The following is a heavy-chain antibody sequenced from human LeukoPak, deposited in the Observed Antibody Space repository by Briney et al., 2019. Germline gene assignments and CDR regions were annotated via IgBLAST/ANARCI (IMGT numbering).Heavy chain of an antibody. V-gene: IGHV3-21*01. CDR2: ISSSSSYI. CDR1: GFTFSSYS. D-gene: IGHD3-9*01. J-gene: IGHJ5*02. Sequence: GGSLRLSCAASGFTFSSYSMNWVRQAPGKGLEWVSSISSSSSYIYYADSVKGRFTISRDNAKNTLYLQMNSLRAEDTAVYYCARVNDILTGYYLGGAFDPWGQGTLVTVSS. CDR3: ARVNDILTGYYLGGAFDP.